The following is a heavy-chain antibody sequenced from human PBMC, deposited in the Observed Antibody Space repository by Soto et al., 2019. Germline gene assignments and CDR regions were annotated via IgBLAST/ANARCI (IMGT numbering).Heavy chain of an antibody. D-gene: IGHD3-10*01. J-gene: IGHJ5*02. CDR2: INPNSGGT. Sequence: ASVKVSCKASGYTFTGYYMHWVRQAPGQGLEWMGWINPNSGGTNYAQKFQGWVTMTRDTSISTAYMELSRLRSDDTAVYYCAKEVAYNYGSGSYYPWFDPWGQGTLVTVS. V-gene: IGHV1-2*04. CDR3: AKEVAYNYGSGSYYPWFDP. CDR1: GYTFTGYY.